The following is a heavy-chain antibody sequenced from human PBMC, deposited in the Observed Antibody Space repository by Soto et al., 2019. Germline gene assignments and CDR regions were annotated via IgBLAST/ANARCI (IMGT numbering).Heavy chain of an antibody. CDR3: ARGSSIFGVVTDYGMDV. V-gene: IGHV3-30-3*01. J-gene: IGHJ6*02. CDR2: ISYDGSNK. CDR1: GFTFSSYA. D-gene: IGHD3-3*01. Sequence: GESLKISCAASGFTFSSYAMHWVRQAPGKGLEWVAVISYDGSNKYYADSVKGRFTISRDNSKNTLYLQMNSLRAEDTAVYYCARGSSIFGVVTDYGMDVWGQGTTVTVSS.